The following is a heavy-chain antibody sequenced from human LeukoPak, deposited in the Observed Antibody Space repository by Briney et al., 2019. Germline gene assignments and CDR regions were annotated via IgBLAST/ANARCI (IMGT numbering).Heavy chain of an antibody. V-gene: IGHV3-48*02. Sequence: GGSLRLSCSASGFTFSAYAMHWVRQAPGKGLEWVSYINSASSTKYYADSVKGRFTISRDNAKNSLYLQMNSLRDEDTAVYYCARGGYTSGSYYNVGNYWGQGTLVTVSS. CDR3: ARGGYTSGSYYNVGNY. D-gene: IGHD3-10*01. CDR2: INSASSTK. CDR1: GFTFSAYA. J-gene: IGHJ4*02.